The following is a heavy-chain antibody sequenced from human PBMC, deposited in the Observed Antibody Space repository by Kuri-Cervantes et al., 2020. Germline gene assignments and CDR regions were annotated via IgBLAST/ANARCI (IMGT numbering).Heavy chain of an antibody. CDR2: INHSGST. D-gene: IGHD2-21*02. CDR1: GFTFSNYA. V-gene: IGHV4-34*01. Sequence: ESLKISCAASGFTFSNYAMSWVRQAPGKGLEWIGEINHSGSTNYNPSLKSRVTISVDTSKNQFSLKLSSVTAADTAVYYCARDLAYCGGDCYRKFDYWGQGTLVTVSS. CDR3: ARDLAYCGGDCYRKFDY. J-gene: IGHJ4*02.